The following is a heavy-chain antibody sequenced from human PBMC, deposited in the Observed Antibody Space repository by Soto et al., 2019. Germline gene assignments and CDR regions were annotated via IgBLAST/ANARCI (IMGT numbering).Heavy chain of an antibody. J-gene: IGHJ6*02. Sequence: XGSLRLSCAASVFTFSSYAMHWVRQAPGKGLEWVAVISYDGSNKYYADSVKGRFTISRDNSKNTLYLQMNRLRAEDTAAYYCARDRGSSSSYYYYGMDVWGQGTTVTVSS. CDR1: VFTFSSYA. CDR2: ISYDGSNK. CDR3: ARDRGSSSSYYYYGMDV. V-gene: IGHV3-30-3*01. D-gene: IGHD6-6*01.